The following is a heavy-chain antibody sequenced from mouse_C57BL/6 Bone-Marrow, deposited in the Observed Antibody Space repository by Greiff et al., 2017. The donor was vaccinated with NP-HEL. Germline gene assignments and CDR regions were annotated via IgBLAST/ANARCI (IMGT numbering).Heavy chain of an antibody. CDR3: ARRYYGSRRYFDY. D-gene: IGHD1-1*01. CDR2: INPSSGYT. V-gene: IGHV1-7*01. CDR1: CYTFTSYW. Sequence: QVQLQQSGAELAKPGASVKLSCKASCYTFTSYWMHWVKQRPGQGLEWIGYINPSSGYTKYNQKFKDKATLTADKSSSTAYMQLSSLTYEDSAVYYCARRYYGSRRYFDYWGQGTTLTVSS. J-gene: IGHJ2*01.